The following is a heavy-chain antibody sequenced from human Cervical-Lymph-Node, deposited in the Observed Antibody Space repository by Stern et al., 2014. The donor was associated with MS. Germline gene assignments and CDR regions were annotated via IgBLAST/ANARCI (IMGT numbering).Heavy chain of an antibody. CDR3: ARERALIVGATTGFDY. CDR1: GYTFTGYY. V-gene: IGHV1-2*06. Sequence: VQLVESGAEVKKPGASVKVSCKASGYTFTGYYMHWVRQAPGQGLELMGRINPNSGGTNYAQKFQGRVTMTRDTSISTAYMELSRLRSDDTAVYYCARERALIVGATTGFDYWGQGTLVTVSS. D-gene: IGHD1-26*01. CDR2: INPNSGGT. J-gene: IGHJ4*02.